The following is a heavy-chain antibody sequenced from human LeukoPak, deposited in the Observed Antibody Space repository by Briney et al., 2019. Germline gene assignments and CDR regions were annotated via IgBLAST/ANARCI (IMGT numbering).Heavy chain of an antibody. CDR1: GGTFSSYT. Sequence: SVNVSCKASGGTFSSYTISWVRQAPGQGLEWMGGIIPLFGTPDYAQKFQDRLTITADKSTSTAYMELSSLRSEDTAVYYCASATLRCSGGSCYEMDVWGKGTTVTVSS. V-gene: IGHV1-69*06. D-gene: IGHD2-15*01. CDR2: IIPLFGTP. J-gene: IGHJ6*04. CDR3: ASATLRCSGGSCYEMDV.